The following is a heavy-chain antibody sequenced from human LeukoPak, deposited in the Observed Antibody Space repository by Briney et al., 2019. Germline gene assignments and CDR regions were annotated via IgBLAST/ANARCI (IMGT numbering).Heavy chain of an antibody. D-gene: IGHD3-3*01. Sequence: GRSLRLSCAASGFTFSSYGMHWVRQAPGKGLGWVAVISYDGSNKNYADSVKGRFTISRDNSKNTLYLQMNSLRAEDTAVYYCAKDLSVIIGYYYYGMDVWGQGTTVTVSS. CDR3: AKDLSVIIGYYYYGMDV. CDR2: ISYDGSNK. V-gene: IGHV3-30*18. CDR1: GFTFSSYG. J-gene: IGHJ6*02.